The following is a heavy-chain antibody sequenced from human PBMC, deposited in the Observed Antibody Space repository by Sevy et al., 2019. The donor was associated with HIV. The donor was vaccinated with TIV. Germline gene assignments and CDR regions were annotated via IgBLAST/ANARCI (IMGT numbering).Heavy chain of an antibody. Sequence: SETLSLTCTVSGGSIGHYYWSWIRQPPGKGLEWIAYVYYTGSTNYNPSLKGRVTIALDTPKNQFSLNLSSLTDADTAVYYCVRQGGLVDYGMDVWGQGTTVTVSS. V-gene: IGHV4-59*01. CDR3: VRQGGLVDYGMDV. CDR1: GGSIGHYY. D-gene: IGHD1-26*01. J-gene: IGHJ6*02. CDR2: VYYTGST.